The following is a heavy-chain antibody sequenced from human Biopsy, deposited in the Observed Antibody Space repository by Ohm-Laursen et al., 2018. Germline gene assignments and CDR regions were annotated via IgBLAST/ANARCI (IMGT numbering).Heavy chain of an antibody. V-gene: IGHV4-59*11. CDR1: GGSFTGHY. CDR3: ARGSNDFGGLYFPR. CDR2: ISYTGYT. D-gene: IGHD4-23*01. J-gene: IGHJ4*02. Sequence: SDTLSLTSTVFGGSFTGHYWSWLRQPPGEGLEWIGHISYTGYTYYNSSLKSRVTISVDTSRNHFFLRLSSLTAADTAVYYCARGSNDFGGLYFPRWGQGTLLTVSS.